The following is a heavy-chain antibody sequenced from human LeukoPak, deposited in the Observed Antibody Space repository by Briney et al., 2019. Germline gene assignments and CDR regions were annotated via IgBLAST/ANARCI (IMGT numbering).Heavy chain of an antibody. CDR2: ISSSSSYI. V-gene: IGHV3-21*01. J-gene: IGHJ5*02. D-gene: IGHD3-3*01. Sequence: GGSLRLSCAASGFTFSSYAMSWVRQAPGKGLEWVSSISSSSSYIYYADSVKGRFTISRDNAKNSLYLQMNSLRAEDTAVYYCARGYDFWSGFTWRWFDPWGQGTLVTVSS. CDR1: GFTFSSYA. CDR3: ARGYDFWSGFTWRWFDP.